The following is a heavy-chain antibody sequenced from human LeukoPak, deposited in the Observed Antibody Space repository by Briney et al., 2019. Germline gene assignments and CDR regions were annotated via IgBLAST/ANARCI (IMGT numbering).Heavy chain of an antibody. Sequence: GGSLRLSCVASAFTFRTYSMHGVRQAPGKGLEWVSSISGSTSYIYYADSVRGRFTISRDNAKNSLYLKMNSLRAEDTAVYYCARGSDFLWGRYRPYFDYWGQGSLVTVSS. J-gene: IGHJ4*02. CDR1: AFTFRTYS. CDR2: ISGSTSYI. D-gene: IGHD3-16*02. V-gene: IGHV3-21*01. CDR3: ARGSDFLWGRYRPYFDY.